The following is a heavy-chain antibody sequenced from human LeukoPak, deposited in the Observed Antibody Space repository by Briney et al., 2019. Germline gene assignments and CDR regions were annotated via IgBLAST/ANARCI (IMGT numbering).Heavy chain of an antibody. CDR3: ARTPASSGSYWFDP. CDR1: GFTFSSYS. Sequence: PGGSLRLSCAASGFTFSSYSMNWVRQAPGKGLEWVSSISSSSSYIYYADSVKGRFTISRDNAKNSLYLQMNSLRAEDTAVYYCARTPASSGSYWFDPWGQGTLVTVSS. J-gene: IGHJ5*02. D-gene: IGHD6-19*01. CDR2: ISSSSSYI. V-gene: IGHV3-21*01.